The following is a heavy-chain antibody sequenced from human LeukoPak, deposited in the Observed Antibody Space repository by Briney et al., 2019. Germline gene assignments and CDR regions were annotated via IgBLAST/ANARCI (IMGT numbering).Heavy chain of an antibody. V-gene: IGHV4-39*01. J-gene: IGHJ4*02. Sequence: SETLSLTCTVSRGSLNSHSYYWGWIREPPGKGLEWIGSVYYDGTSYSNPSLKTRVGVFVDTSRDQFSLDLGFVTAADTALYYCVRHISTNTGYFDSCGQGTLVSVSS. CDR1: RGSLNSHSYY. CDR3: VRHISTNTGYFDS. CDR2: VYYDGTS. D-gene: IGHD5-24*01.